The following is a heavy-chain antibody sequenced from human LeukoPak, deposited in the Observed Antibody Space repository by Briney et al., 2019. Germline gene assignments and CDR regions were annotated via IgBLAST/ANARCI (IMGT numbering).Heavy chain of an antibody. CDR3: ASGERERRFDY. CDR1: GFTFSSYA. V-gene: IGHV3-30*04. CDR2: ISYDGSNK. D-gene: IGHD1-26*01. J-gene: IGHJ4*02. Sequence: GGSLRLSCAAPGFTFSSYAMHWVRQAPGKGLEWVAVISYDGSNKYYADSVKGRFTISRDNSKNTLYLQTNSLRAEDTAVYYCASGERERRFDYWGQGTLVTVSS.